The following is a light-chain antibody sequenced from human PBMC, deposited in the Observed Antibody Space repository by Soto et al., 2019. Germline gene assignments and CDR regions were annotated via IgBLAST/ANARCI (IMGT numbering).Light chain of an antibody. Sequence: DIQMTQSPSTLSASVGDRVTITCRASQSISSWLAWYQQKPWKAPKLLIYDASSLESGVPSRFSGSGSGTEFALTISSLQPDDFATYYCQQYNSYKYTFGQGTKLEIK. V-gene: IGKV1-5*01. CDR1: QSISSW. J-gene: IGKJ2*01. CDR3: QQYNSYKYT. CDR2: DAS.